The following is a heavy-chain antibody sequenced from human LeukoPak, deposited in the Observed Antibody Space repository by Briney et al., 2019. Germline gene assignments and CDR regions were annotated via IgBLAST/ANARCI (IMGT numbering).Heavy chain of an antibody. CDR1: GFTFADYA. CDR3: ARENGDDSSGYYYYYYGMDV. D-gene: IGHD3-22*01. J-gene: IGHJ6*02. CDR2: ISSSSSTI. V-gene: IGHV3-48*01. Sequence: GGSLRLSCAASGFTFADYAMNWVRQAPGKGLEWVSYISSSSSTIYYADSVKGRFTISRDNAKNSLYLQMNSLRAEDTAVYYCARENGDDSSGYYYYYYGMDVWGQGTTVTVSS.